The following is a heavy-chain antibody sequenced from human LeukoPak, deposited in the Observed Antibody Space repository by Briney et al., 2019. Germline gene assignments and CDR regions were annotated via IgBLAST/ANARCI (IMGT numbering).Heavy chain of an antibody. CDR3: ARDGMRYDSSGYPDY. V-gene: IGHV3-21*01. CDR2: ISSNSHYI. J-gene: IGHJ4*02. CDR1: RFTFSSYT. D-gene: IGHD3-22*01. Sequence: GGSLRLSCAASRFTFSSYTMIWVRQAPGKGLEWVSSISSNSHYIYYADSVKGRFTISRDNAKNSLYLQMNSLRAEDTAVYYCARDGMRYDSSGYPDYWGQGTLVTVSS.